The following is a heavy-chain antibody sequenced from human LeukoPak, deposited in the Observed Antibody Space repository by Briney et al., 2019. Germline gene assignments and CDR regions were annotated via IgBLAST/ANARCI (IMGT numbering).Heavy chain of an antibody. CDR3: ARDRGSTSSYGMDV. Sequence: GGSLRLSCAASGFTFSSYAMHWVRQAPGKGLEWVAVISYDGSNKYYADSVKGRFTISRDNSKNMLYLQMNSLRAEDTAVYYCARDRGSTSSYGMDVWGKGTTVTVSS. J-gene: IGHJ6*04. D-gene: IGHD2-2*01. CDR2: ISYDGSNK. CDR1: GFTFSSYA. V-gene: IGHV3-30*04.